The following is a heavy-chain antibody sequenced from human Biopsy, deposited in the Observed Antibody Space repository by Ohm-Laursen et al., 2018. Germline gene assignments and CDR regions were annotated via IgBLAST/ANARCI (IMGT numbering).Heavy chain of an antibody. J-gene: IGHJ4*02. CDR1: GDTFSRSA. CDR2: IIPIVGIT. D-gene: IGHD6-19*01. V-gene: IGHV1-69*04. Sequence: SVKVSCNASGDTFSRSAFFWVRQAPGQGLVYLGRIIPIVGITNHAQTFQGRITLTADKSTFMVYMELSRLRSEDTAIYYCARGMRSSGWPYFDSWGQGTLVTVSS. CDR3: ARGMRSSGWPYFDS.